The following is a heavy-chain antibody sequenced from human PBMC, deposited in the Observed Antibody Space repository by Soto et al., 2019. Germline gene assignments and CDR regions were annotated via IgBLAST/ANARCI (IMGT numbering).Heavy chain of an antibody. J-gene: IGHJ6*02. D-gene: IGHD3-3*01. CDR3: AKVLPLPGYYYYGLDV. Sequence: GVSRMLSWTSSECQIRWSAKSGDSQVRGRGPEWVSTTSGRGGNTYYADSVKRRFTISRDNSQSTLYLQINSLRAEDAAVYSCAKVLPLPGYYYYGLDVWGQGTTVTVSS. CDR2: TSGRGGNT. CDR1: ECQIRWSA. V-gene: IGHV3-23*01.